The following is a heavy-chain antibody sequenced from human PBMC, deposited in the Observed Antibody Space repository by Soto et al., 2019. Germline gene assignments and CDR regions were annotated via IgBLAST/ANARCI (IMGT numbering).Heavy chain of an antibody. CDR2: ISGSGGST. V-gene: IGHV3-23*01. Sequence: EVQLLESGGGLVQPGGSLRLSCAASGFTFSSYAMSWVRQAPGKGLEWVSAISGSGGSTYYADSVKGRFTISRDNSKNTLYLQMNSLRAEDTAVYYCANVPGSALPGIVAAGTAYWGQGTLVTVSS. J-gene: IGHJ4*02. CDR3: ANVPGSALPGIVAAGTAY. D-gene: IGHD6-13*01. CDR1: GFTFSSYA.